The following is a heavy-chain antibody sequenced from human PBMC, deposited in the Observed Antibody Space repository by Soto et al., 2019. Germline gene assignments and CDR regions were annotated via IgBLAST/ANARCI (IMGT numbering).Heavy chain of an antibody. D-gene: IGHD2-15*01. V-gene: IGHV1-3*01. J-gene: IGHJ4*02. CDR3: AKSLLDCSGGSCYLDY. CDR2: INAGNGNT. Sequence: ALVKVSCKASGYTFTSYAMHWVRQAPGQRLEWMGWINAGNGNTKYSQKFQGRVTITRDTSASTAYMELSSLRSEDTAVYYCAKSLLDCSGGSCYLDYWGQGTLVTVSS. CDR1: GYTFTSYA.